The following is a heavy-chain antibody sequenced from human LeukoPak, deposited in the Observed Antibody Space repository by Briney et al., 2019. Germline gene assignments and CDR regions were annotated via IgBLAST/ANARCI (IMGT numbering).Heavy chain of an antibody. D-gene: IGHD3-10*01. V-gene: IGHV3-48*01. CDR3: ARSQPHYYGSGSYYNVPYYFDY. Sequence: GSLRLSCAASGFTFSSYSMNWVRQAPGKGLEGVSYISSSSSTIYYADSVKGRFTISRDNAQNSLYLQMNSLRAEDTAVYYCARSQPHYYGSGSYYNVPYYFDYWGQGTLVTVSS. CDR1: GFTFSSYS. J-gene: IGHJ4*02. CDR2: ISSSSSTI.